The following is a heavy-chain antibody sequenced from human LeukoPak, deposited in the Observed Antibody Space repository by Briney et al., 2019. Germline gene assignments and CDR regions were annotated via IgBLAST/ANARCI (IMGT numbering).Heavy chain of an antibody. V-gene: IGHV5-51*01. J-gene: IGHJ4*02. CDR2: IYPGDSDT. CDR3: ATSYGSGSYAGYFDY. Sequence: GESLKISCKGSGYSFISYWIGWVRQMPGKGLEWMGIIYPGDSDTRYSPSFQGQVTISADKSISTAYLQWSSLKASDTAMYYCATSYGSGSYAGYFDYWGQGTLVTVSS. D-gene: IGHD3-10*01. CDR1: GYSFISYW.